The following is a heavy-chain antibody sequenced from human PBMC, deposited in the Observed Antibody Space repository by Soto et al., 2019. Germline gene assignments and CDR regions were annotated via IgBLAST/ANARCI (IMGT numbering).Heavy chain of an antibody. Sequence: QVQLVESGGGVVQPGRSLRLSCAASGFTFSTYGMQWGRQAPGKGLQWVALIWYDGSNENYVDYVKGRFTISRDNSKNTMYLQRNSLRAGDTAVYYCTGEEYNSGTGDHHHWGQGPLVTVSS. V-gene: IGHV3-33*01. CDR3: TGEEYNSGTGDHHH. D-gene: IGHD6-19*01. CDR2: IWYDGSNE. CDR1: GFTFSTYG. J-gene: IGHJ1*01.